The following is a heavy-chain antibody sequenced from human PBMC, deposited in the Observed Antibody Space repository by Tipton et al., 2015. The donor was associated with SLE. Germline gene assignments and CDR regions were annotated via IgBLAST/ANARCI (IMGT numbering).Heavy chain of an antibody. CDR3: AREGIAAAPGDY. V-gene: IGHV1-3*01. Sequence: QLVQSGAEVKKPGASVKVSCKASGYTFTSYAMHWVRQAPGQRLEWMGWINAGNGNTKYSQKFQGRVTITRDTSASTAYMELSSLRSEDTAVYYCAREGIAAAPGDYWGQGTLVTVSS. CDR1: GYTFTSYA. D-gene: IGHD6-13*01. CDR2: INAGNGNT. J-gene: IGHJ4*02.